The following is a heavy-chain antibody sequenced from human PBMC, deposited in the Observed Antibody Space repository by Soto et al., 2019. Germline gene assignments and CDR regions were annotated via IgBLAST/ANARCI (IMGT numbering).Heavy chain of an antibody. J-gene: IGHJ6*02. CDR1: GYTFTSYY. Sequence: ASVKVSCKASGYTFTSYYMHWVRQAPGQGLEWMGIINPSGGSTSYAQKFQGRVTMTRDTSTSTVYMELSSLRSEDTAVYYCARTARIRQPETHYYYYYGMDVWGQGTTVTVSS. V-gene: IGHV1-46*01. D-gene: IGHD5-18*01. CDR2: INPSGGST. CDR3: ARTARIRQPETHYYYYYGMDV.